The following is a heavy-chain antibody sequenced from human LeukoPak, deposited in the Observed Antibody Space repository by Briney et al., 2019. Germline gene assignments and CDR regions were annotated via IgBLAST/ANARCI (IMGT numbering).Heavy chain of an antibody. CDR2: INEVDPNT. CDR1: GFIFSNYA. CDR3: AKQFPDTN. V-gene: IGHV3-23*01. J-gene: IGHJ4*02. D-gene: IGHD1-14*01. Sequence: GGSLRLSCAASGFIFSNYAMTWVRQAPGKGPEWVSSINEVDPNTYYADSVKGRFTVSRDNSKNMLFLQMNSLRVEDTAVYYCAKQFPDTNWGQGTLVTVSS.